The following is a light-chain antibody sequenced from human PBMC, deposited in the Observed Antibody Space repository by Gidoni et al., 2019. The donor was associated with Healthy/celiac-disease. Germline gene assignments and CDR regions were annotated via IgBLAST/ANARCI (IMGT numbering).Light chain of an antibody. Sequence: IQMTQSPSSLSAPGGDRVTITCQASQDISNYLNWYQQKPGKAPKLLIYDASNLETGVPSSISGSGSETDFTFTISSLQPEDIATYYCQQYDNLPYTFGQGTKLEIK. CDR3: QQYDNLPYT. CDR2: DAS. CDR1: QDISNY. V-gene: IGKV1-33*01. J-gene: IGKJ2*01.